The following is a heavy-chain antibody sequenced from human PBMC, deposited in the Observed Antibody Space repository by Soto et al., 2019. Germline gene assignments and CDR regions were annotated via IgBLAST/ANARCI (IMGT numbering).Heavy chain of an antibody. CDR2: ISGSGGST. V-gene: IGHV3-23*01. CDR3: AKDFEVIVVPDAFDI. CDR1: GFTFSSYA. J-gene: IGHJ3*02. D-gene: IGHD3-22*01. Sequence: GGSLRLSCAASGFTFSSYAMSWVRQAPGKGLEWVSAISGSGGSTYYADSVKGQFTISRDNSKNTLYLQMNSLRAEDTAVYYCAKDFEVIVVPDAFDIWGQGTMVTVSS.